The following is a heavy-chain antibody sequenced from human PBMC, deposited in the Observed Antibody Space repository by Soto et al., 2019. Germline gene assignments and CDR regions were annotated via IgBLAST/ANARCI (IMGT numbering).Heavy chain of an antibody. CDR3: ARGLSGDKVDY. V-gene: IGHV4-30-4*01. Sequence: QVQLQESGPGLVEPSQTLSLTCTVSGDSISNGYYTWSWIRKPPGKDLEWIGHIYNSVNTYSNPSLKSRVTISADTSKNQFSLKLSSVTAADTAVYYCARGLSGDKVDYWGQGTLVTVSS. D-gene: IGHD3-10*01. CDR2: IYNSVNT. J-gene: IGHJ4*02. CDR1: GDSISNGYYT.